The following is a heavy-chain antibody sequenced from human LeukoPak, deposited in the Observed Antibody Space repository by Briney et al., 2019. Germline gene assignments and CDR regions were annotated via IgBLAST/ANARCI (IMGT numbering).Heavy chain of an antibody. CDR3: ARDTRRSYFFMDV. V-gene: IGHV4-59*11. CDR1: GDSISSHY. D-gene: IGHD1-14*01. Sequence: SETLSLTCTGSGDSISSHYWSWIRQPPGKGLEWIGYLYYSGSTKYNPSLKSRVTISVDTSKNQFSLKLNSVTAADTAVYYCARDTRRSYFFMDVWGKGTTVTVSS. CDR2: LYYSGST. J-gene: IGHJ6*03.